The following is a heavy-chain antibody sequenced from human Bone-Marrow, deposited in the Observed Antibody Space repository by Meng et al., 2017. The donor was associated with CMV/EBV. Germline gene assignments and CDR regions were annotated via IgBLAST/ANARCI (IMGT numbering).Heavy chain of an antibody. Sequence: GGSLRLSCAASGFTFSSYAMSWVRQAPGKGLEWVSAITGSGGSTYHADSVKGRFTISRDNSKNTLYLQLNSLRAEDTAVYYCAKAFSSSWYREYSDYWGQGTLVTVSS. CDR2: ITGSGGST. J-gene: IGHJ4*02. V-gene: IGHV3-23*01. CDR1: GFTFSSYA. D-gene: IGHD6-13*01. CDR3: AKAFSSSWYREYSDY.